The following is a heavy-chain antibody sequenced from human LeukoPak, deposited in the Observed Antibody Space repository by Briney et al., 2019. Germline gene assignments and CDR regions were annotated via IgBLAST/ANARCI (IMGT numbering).Heavy chain of an antibody. D-gene: IGHD2-21*02. CDR3: AKIVVVTATPHFDY. CDR1: GFTVSSNY. CDR2: ISGSGGST. V-gene: IGHV3-23*01. J-gene: IGHJ4*02. Sequence: GGSLRLSCAASGFTVSSNYMSWVRQAPGKGLEWVSAISGSGGSTYYADSVKGRFTISRDNSKNTLYLQMNSLRAEDTAVYYCAKIVVVTATPHFDYWGQGTLVTVSS.